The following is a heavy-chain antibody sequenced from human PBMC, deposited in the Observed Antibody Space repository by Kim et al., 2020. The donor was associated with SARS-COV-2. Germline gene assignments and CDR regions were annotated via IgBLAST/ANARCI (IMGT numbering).Heavy chain of an antibody. CDR1: GGSFSGYY. CDR3: ARSSAVAGDY. J-gene: IGHJ4*02. Sequence: SETLSLTCAVYGGSFSGYYWSWIRQPPGKGLEWIGEINHSGSTNYNPSLKSRVTISVDTSKNQFSLKLSSVTAADTAVYYCARSSAVAGDYWGQGTLVTVSS. CDR2: INHSGST. D-gene: IGHD6-19*01. V-gene: IGHV4-34*01.